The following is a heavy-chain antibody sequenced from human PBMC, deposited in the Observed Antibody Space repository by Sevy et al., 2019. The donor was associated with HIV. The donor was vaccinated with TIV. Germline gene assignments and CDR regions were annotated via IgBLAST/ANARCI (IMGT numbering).Heavy chain of an antibody. CDR1: GFTFSNYA. J-gene: IGHJ4*02. V-gene: IGHV3-23*01. D-gene: IGHD6-13*01. CDR3: AKASTIAAAGGLFDC. Sequence: GGSLRLSCAASGFTFSNYAMNWVRQAPGKGLEWVSAISGSGGTTYYADSVKGRFTISRDNSKNTQYLQMSSLRAEDTAVYYCAKASTIAAAGGLFDCWGQGTLVTVSS. CDR2: ISGSGGTT.